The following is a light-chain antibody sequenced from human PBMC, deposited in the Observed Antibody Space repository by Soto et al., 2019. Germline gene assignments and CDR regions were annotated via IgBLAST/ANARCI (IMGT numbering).Light chain of an antibody. V-gene: IGLV2-8*01. CDR1: SSDVGGYNY. CDR3: SSYAGSNNLYVV. Sequence: QSALTQPPSASGSPGQSVTISCTGTSSDVGGYNYVSWYQQHPGKAPKRIISEVNKRPSGVPDRFSGSKSGNTASLTVSGLQAEDEADYYCSSYAGSNNLYVVFGGGTKLTVL. J-gene: IGLJ2*01. CDR2: EVN.